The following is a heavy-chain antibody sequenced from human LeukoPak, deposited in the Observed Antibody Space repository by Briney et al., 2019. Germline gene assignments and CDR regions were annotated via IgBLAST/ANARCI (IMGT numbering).Heavy chain of an antibody. Sequence: GASVMVSCKASGYTFTGYYMHWVRQAPGQGLEWMGWINPNSGGTNYAQKFQGRVTMTRDTSISTAYMELSRLRSDDTAVYYCARGYGYDSSGYYDPEFDYWGQGTLVTVSS. J-gene: IGHJ4*02. CDR3: ARGYGYDSSGYYDPEFDY. V-gene: IGHV1-2*02. CDR1: GYTFTGYY. D-gene: IGHD3-22*01. CDR2: INPNSGGT.